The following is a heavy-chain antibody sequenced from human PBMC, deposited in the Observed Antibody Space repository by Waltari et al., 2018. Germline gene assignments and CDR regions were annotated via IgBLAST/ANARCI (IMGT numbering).Heavy chain of an antibody. CDR3: AHRPGYCSGGSCYSRYYYGMDV. CDR2: IYWNDDK. CDR1: GFSLSTSGVG. V-gene: IGHV2-5*01. J-gene: IGHJ6*02. D-gene: IGHD2-15*01. Sequence: QITLKESGPTLVKPTQTLTLTCTFSGFSLSTSGVGVGWIRQPPGTALEWLALIYWNDDKRYSPSLKSRLTITKDTSKNQVVLTMTNMDPVDTATYYCAHRPGYCSGGSCYSRYYYGMDVWGQGTTVTVSS.